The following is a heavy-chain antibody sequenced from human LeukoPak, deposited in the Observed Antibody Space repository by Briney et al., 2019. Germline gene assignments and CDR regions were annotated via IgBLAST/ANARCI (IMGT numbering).Heavy chain of an antibody. CDR3: ARVSTRWGSYPTDS. D-gene: IGHD3-16*02. CDR2: INHSGST. J-gene: IGHJ4*02. V-gene: IGHV4-34*01. Sequence: PSETLSLTCAVYRGSFSGYYWSWMRQPPGKGREWIGEINHSGSTNYNPSLKSRVTISVDTSKNQFSLKLSSVTAEDTAVYYCARVSTRWGSYPTDSWGQGTLATVSS. CDR1: RGSFSGYY.